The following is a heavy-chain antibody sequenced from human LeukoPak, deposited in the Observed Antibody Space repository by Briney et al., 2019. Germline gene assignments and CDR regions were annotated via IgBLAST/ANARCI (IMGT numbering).Heavy chain of an antibody. D-gene: IGHD6-6*01. CDR2: IIPIFGTA. V-gene: IGHV1-69*13. CDR1: GGTFSSYA. CDR3: ARYSSSPLYYFDY. Sequence: ASVKVSCKASGGTFSSYAISWVRQAPGQGLEWMGGIIPIFGTANYAQKFQGRVTNTADESTSTAYMELSSLRSEDTAVYYCARYSSSPLYYFDYWGQGTLVTVSS. J-gene: IGHJ4*02.